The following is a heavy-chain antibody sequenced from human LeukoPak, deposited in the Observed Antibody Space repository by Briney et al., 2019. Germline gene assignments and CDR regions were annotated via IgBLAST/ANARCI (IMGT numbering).Heavy chain of an antibody. CDR1: GGSFSGYY. Sequence: SETLSLTCAVYGGSFSGYYWSWIRQPPGKGLEWIGEINHSGSTNYNPSLKSRVTISVDTSKNQFSLKLSSVTAADTAVYCCARVGFDYWGQGTLVTVSS. CDR2: INHSGST. CDR3: ARVGFDY. V-gene: IGHV4-34*01. D-gene: IGHD3-16*01. J-gene: IGHJ4*02.